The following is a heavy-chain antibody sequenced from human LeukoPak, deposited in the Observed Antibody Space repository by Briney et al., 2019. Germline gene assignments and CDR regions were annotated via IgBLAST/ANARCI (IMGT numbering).Heavy chain of an antibody. D-gene: IGHD6-13*01. J-gene: IGHJ4*02. CDR1: GDGFTRHT. V-gene: IGHV3-21*05. CDR3: AREYDSRARFDS. CDR2: IWSTGEYI. Sequence: GGCPRLSCAGSGDGFTRHTMNWVRRAPGKGLEWISYIWSTGEYIYYADSVKGRFTISRDNARTSVYLQMNSLRVEDTAIYYCAREYDSRARFDSWGQGTLVTVSS.